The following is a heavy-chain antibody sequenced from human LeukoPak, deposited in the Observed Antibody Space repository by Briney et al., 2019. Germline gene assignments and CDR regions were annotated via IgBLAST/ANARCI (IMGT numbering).Heavy chain of an antibody. D-gene: IGHD3-22*01. V-gene: IGHV1-69*04. Sequence: SVKVSCKASGGTFSSYAISWVRQAPGQGLEWMGRIIPIFGIANYAQKFQGRVTITADKSTSTAYMELSSLRSEDTAVYYCFYDSSGYYLTNFDYWGQGTLVTVSS. CDR3: FYDSSGYYLTNFDY. CDR2: IIPIFGIA. CDR1: GGTFSSYA. J-gene: IGHJ4*02.